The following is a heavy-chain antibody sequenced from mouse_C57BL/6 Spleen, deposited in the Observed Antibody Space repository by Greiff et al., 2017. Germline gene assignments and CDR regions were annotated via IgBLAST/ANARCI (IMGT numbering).Heavy chain of an antibody. Sequence: VPVVESGPCLVAPSQSLSITCTVSGFSLTSYGVSWVRQPPGTGLEGLGVIWGDGSTNYHSALISRLSISNDNSKSQVFLKLNSLQTDDTATYXGAKHSWDVGDYFDYWGQGTTLTVSS. J-gene: IGHJ2*01. CDR2: IWGDGST. D-gene: IGHD4-1*01. CDR3: AKHSWDVGDYFDY. V-gene: IGHV2-3*01. CDR1: GFSLTSYG.